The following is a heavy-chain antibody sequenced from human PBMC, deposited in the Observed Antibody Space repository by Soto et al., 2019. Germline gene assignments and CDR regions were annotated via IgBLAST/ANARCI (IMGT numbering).Heavy chain of an antibody. V-gene: IGHV1-69*12. CDR2: IILPFGTP. J-gene: IGHJ4*02. CDR3: ARGPDYEGYFDY. Sequence: QVRLEQSGAEVKKPGSSVKVSCKASGGTFSNYAISWVRQAPGQGLEWMGVIILPFGTPNYAQTFQGRVTITADESMTTAYMELSGLRSEDTAVYYCARGPDYEGYFDYWGRGTLVTVSS. D-gene: IGHD4-17*01. CDR1: GGTFSNYA.